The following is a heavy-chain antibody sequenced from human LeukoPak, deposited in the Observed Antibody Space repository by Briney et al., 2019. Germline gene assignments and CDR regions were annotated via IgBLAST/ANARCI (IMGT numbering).Heavy chain of an antibody. CDR1: GGSINTYY. CDR2: IYSSGTT. V-gene: IGHV4-59*01. Sequence: PSETLSLTCTVSGGSINTYYWGWIRQSPGKGLEWIGYIYSSGTTNYNPSLKSRVTISVDTSKNQFSLKLSSVTAADTAVYYCARNYYGSGSYFGYWGQGTLVTVSS. CDR3: ARNYYGSGSYFGY. J-gene: IGHJ4*02. D-gene: IGHD3-10*01.